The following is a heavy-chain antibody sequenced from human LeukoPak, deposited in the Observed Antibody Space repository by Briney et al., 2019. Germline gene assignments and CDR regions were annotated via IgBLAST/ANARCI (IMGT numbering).Heavy chain of an antibody. CDR1: GYTFTGHY. Sequence: GASVKVSCKASGYTFTGHYMHWVRQAPGQGLEWMGWISPSSGDTDYAQRFQGGVTMTRDTSISTAYMELRRLRSDDTAVYYCARAAIAVAGDYHYHYMDVWGKGTTVTVSS. CDR2: ISPSSGDT. J-gene: IGHJ6*03. CDR3: ARAAIAVAGDYHYHYMDV. D-gene: IGHD6-19*01. V-gene: IGHV1-2*02.